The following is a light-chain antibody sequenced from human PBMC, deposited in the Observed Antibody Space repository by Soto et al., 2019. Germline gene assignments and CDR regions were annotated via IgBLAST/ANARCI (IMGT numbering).Light chain of an antibody. J-gene: IGKJ4*01. CDR3: QQYGSSSLT. CDR1: QSVSSSY. V-gene: IGKV3-20*01. Sequence: EIVLTQSPGTLSLSPGERATLSCRASQSVSSSYLAWYQQKPGQAPRLLIYGASSSATGIPDRFSSSGSGTDFTLTISRLEPGDCAGYYCQQYGSSSLTFGGGTKVEIK. CDR2: GAS.